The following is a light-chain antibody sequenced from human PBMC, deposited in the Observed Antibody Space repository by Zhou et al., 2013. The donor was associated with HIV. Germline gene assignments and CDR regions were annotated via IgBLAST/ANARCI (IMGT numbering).Light chain of an antibody. Sequence: EIVLTQSPGTLSLSPGQRATLPCRASQSVSNDYVAWYQQKPGRAPRLLIYGTSVRATGIPDRFSGSGSGTDFTLNISGLEADDFAVYFCQQYGGSPLTFGGGTKVE. V-gene: IGKV3-20*01. CDR1: QSVSNDY. J-gene: IGKJ4*01. CDR2: GTS. CDR3: QQYGGSPLT.